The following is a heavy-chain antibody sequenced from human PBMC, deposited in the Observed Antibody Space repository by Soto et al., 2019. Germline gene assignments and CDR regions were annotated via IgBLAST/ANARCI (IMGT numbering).Heavy chain of an antibody. CDR1: GGTFSSYA. J-gene: IGHJ2*01. Sequence: QVQLVQSGAEVKKPGSSVKVSCKASGGTFSSYAISWVRQAPGQGLEWMGGIIPIVGTANYAQKFQGRVTITADESTSTAYMELSSRRSEDTAVYYCARISRGRYYYDSSDPGRYFDLWGRGTLVTVSS. CDR3: ARISRGRYYYDSSDPGRYFDL. V-gene: IGHV1-69*01. D-gene: IGHD3-22*01. CDR2: IIPIVGTA.